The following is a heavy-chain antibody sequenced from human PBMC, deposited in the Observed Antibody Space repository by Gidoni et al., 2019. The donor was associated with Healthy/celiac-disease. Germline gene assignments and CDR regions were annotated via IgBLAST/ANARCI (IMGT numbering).Heavy chain of an antibody. CDR1: GFPFSSYA. D-gene: IGHD4-4*01. CDR2: ISGSGCST. CDR3: AKTPPYSNYPNWFDP. J-gene: IGHJ5*02. Sequence: EVQLLESGGGLVQPGGSLRLSCAASGFPFSSYAMSWVRQAPGKGMEWVSAISGSGCSTYYADSVKGRFTISRDNYKNPLYLQMNSLRAEDTAVYYWAKTPPYSNYPNWFDPWGQGTLVTVSS. V-gene: IGHV3-23*01.